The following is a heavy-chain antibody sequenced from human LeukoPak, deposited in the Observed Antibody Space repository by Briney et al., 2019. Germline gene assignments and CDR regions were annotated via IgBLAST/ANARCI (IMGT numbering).Heavy chain of an antibody. CDR3: ARDMSNDYGDYVDY. D-gene: IGHD4-17*01. CDR1: GYTFTSNY. CDR2: ISAYNGNT. Sequence: ASVKVSCKASGYTFTSNYIHWVRQAPGQGLEWMGWISAYNGNTNYAQKLQGRVTMTTDTSTSTAYMELRSLRSDDTAVYYCARDMSNDYGDYVDYWGQGTLVTVSS. V-gene: IGHV1-18*04. J-gene: IGHJ4*02.